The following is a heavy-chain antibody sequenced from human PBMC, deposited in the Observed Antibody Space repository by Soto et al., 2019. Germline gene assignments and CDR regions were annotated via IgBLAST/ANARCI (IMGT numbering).Heavy chain of an antibody. J-gene: IGHJ6*02. Sequence: GGSLRLSCAASGFTFCSYWMHWVRQAPGKGLVWVSRINSDGSSTSYADSVKGRFTISRDNAKNTLYLQMNSLRAEDTAVYYCARLEPKYYYGMDVWGQGTTVTVSS. CDR1: GFTFCSYW. CDR3: ARLEPKYYYGMDV. D-gene: IGHD1-1*01. CDR2: INSDGSST. V-gene: IGHV3-74*01.